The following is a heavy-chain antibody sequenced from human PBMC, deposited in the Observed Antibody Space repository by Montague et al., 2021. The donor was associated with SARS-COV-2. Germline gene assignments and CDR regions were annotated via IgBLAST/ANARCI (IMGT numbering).Heavy chain of an antibody. CDR1: GGSINNYQ. CDR2: INYIGDT. D-gene: IGHD6-19*01. CDR3: ARSPHIASSGWSYYFDN. J-gene: IGHJ4*02. V-gene: IGHV4-59*01. Sequence: SETLSLTSSVSGGSINNYQWNWIRQSPGKGREWIGYINYIGDTNYNPSLRGRVTMSVDRSTNQFSLRLNSVTAADSAVSYCARSPHIASSGWSYYFDNWGQGTLVTVSA.